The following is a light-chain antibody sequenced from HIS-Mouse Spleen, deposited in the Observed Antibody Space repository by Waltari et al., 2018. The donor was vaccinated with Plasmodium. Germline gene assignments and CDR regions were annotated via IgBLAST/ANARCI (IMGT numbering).Light chain of an antibody. Sequence: EIVLTQSPGTLSLSPGERATLSCRASQSVSSSYLAWYQQKPGQAPRLLIYGASSRATDIPDRFSGSGSGTDFILTISRLEPEDFAVYYCQQYGSSYTFGQGTKLEIK. J-gene: IGKJ2*01. CDR2: GAS. CDR3: QQYGSSYT. CDR1: QSVSSSY. V-gene: IGKV3-20*01.